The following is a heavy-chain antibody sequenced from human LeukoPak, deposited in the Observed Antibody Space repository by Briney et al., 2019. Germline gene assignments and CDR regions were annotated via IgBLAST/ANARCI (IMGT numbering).Heavy chain of an antibody. CDR2: IYYSGST. Sequence: SETLSLTCTVSGGSFSSSSYYWGWIRQPPGKGLEWIGSIYYSGSTYYNPSLKSRVTISVDTSKNQFSLKLSSVTAADTAVYYCARQIWVSEEFTDYYYMDVWGKGTTVTVSS. V-gene: IGHV4-39*01. CDR3: ARQIWVSEEFTDYYYMDV. D-gene: IGHD3-16*01. J-gene: IGHJ6*03. CDR1: GGSFSSSSYY.